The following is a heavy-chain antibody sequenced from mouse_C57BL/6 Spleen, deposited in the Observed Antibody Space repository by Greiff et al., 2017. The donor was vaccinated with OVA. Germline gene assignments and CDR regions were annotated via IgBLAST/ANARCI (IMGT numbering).Heavy chain of an antibody. CDR1: GYTFTSYW. D-gene: IGHD1-1*01. J-gene: IGHJ1*03. Sequence: QVQLQQPGAELVMPGASVKLSCKASGYTFTSYWMHWVKQRPGQGLEWIGEIDPSDSYTNYNQKFKGKSTLTVDKSSSTAYMQLSSLTSEDSAVYYCARPGSSSYFDVWGTGTTVTVSS. CDR3: ARPGSSSYFDV. V-gene: IGHV1-69*01. CDR2: IDPSDSYT.